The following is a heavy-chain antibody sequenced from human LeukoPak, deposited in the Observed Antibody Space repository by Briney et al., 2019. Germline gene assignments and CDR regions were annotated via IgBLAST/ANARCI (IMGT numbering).Heavy chain of an antibody. CDR1: GIMFSGYW. CDR3: ASDGGPFDH. V-gene: IGHV3-7*01. CDR2: IKQHGTEK. D-gene: IGHD3-16*01. Sequence: PGGSLRLSCTASGIMFSGYWMSWVRQAPGKGLEWEANIKQHGTEKYYVDSVKGRFTISRDDAKKSVYLQMNSLRAEDTAVYYCASDGGPFDHWGQGILVTVAS. J-gene: IGHJ4*02.